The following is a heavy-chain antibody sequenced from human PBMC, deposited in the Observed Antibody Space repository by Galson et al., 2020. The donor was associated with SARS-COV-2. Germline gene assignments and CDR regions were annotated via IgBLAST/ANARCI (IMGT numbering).Heavy chain of an antibody. CDR1: GGSISSNNR. CDR3: ARDGAGAAAGTEALSS. J-gene: IGHJ5*02. D-gene: IGHD6-13*01. V-gene: IGHV4-4*02. Sequence: SETLSLTCVVSGGSISSNNRWRWVRQPPGEGLEWIGEIYHTRTTNDNPSLQSRLIISVDKSKNQFSLRLRSVTAADTAVYYCARDGAGAAAGTEALSSWGQATLVTVSS. CDR2: IYHTRTT.